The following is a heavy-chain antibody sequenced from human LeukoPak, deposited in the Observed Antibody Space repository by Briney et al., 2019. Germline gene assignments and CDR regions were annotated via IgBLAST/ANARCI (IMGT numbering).Heavy chain of an antibody. CDR2: VYSGGST. CDR1: GFTVSSDY. CDR3: ARNWFDP. V-gene: IGHV3-53*05. Sequence: GGSLRLSCAASGFTVSSDYMSWVRQAPGKGLEWVSVVYSGGSTYYADSVKGRFTISRDKSKNTVYLQMNSLRFEDTAMYYCARNWFDPWGQGTLVTVSS. J-gene: IGHJ5*02.